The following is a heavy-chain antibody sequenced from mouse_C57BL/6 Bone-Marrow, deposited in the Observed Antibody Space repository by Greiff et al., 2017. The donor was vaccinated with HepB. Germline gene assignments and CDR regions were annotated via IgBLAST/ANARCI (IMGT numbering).Heavy chain of an antibody. J-gene: IGHJ1*03. Sequence: ESGAELVKPGASVKISCKASGYAFSSYWMNWVKQRPGKGLEWIGQIYPGDGDTNYNGKFKGKATLTADKSSSSAYMQLSSLTSEDSAVYFCARRDYYGLWYFDVWGTGTTVTVSS. CDR2: IYPGDGDT. D-gene: IGHD2-1*01. CDR1: GYAFSSYW. CDR3: ARRDYYGLWYFDV. V-gene: IGHV1-80*01.